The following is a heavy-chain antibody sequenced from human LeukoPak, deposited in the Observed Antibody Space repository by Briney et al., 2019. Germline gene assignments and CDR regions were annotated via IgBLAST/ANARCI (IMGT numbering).Heavy chain of an antibody. CDR2: IYTSGST. V-gene: IGHV4-4*07. CDR3: ARTGGSGTYYDGSFDY. CDR1: GGSITSYY. Sequence: SETLSLTCTVSGGSITSYYWSWVRQLAGKGLEWIGRIYTSGSTNYNPSLKGRVTMSVDTSKNQFSLKMSSVTATDTAVYYCARTGGSGTYYDGSFDYWGQGTLVTVSS. D-gene: IGHD1-26*01. J-gene: IGHJ4*02.